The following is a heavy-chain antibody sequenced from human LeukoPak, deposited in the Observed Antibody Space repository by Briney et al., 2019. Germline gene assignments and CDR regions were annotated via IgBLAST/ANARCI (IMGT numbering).Heavy chain of an antibody. J-gene: IGHJ4*02. V-gene: IGHV3-30-3*01. Sequence: GGSLRLSCAASGFTFSSYAMHWVRQAPGKGLEWVAVISYDGSNKYYADSVKGRFTISRDNSKNTLYLQMNSLRAEDTTVYYCARDRGSGYRFDYWGQGTLVTVSS. CDR1: GFTFSSYA. CDR3: ARDRGSGYRFDY. CDR2: ISYDGSNK. D-gene: IGHD3-22*01.